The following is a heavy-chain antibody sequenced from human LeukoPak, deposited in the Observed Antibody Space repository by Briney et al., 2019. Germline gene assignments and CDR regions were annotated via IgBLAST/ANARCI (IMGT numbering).Heavy chain of an antibody. D-gene: IGHD1-1*01. CDR1: GGTFSSYA. CDR2: IIPIFGTA. Sequence: ASVKVSCKASGGTFSSYAISWVRQAPGQGLDWMGRIIPIFGTANYAQKFQGRVTITTDESTSTAYMELSSLRSEDTAVYYCARDRGTKPPGPPFDYWGQGTLVTVSS. J-gene: IGHJ4*02. V-gene: IGHV1-69*05. CDR3: ARDRGTKPPGPPFDY.